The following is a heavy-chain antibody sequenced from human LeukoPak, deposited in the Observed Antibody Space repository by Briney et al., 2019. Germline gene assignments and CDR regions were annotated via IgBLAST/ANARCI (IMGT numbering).Heavy chain of an antibody. CDR3: ARDVVRSYYYDSSGYSYFDY. V-gene: IGHV4-59*12. CDR2: IYYSGST. J-gene: IGHJ4*02. Sequence: SETLSLTCTVSGGSISSYYWSWIRQPPGKGLEWIGYIYYSGSTNYNPSLKSRVTISVDTSKNQFSLKLSSVTAADTAVYYCARDVVRSYYYDSSGYSYFDYWGQGTLVTVSS. D-gene: IGHD3-22*01. CDR1: GGSISSYY.